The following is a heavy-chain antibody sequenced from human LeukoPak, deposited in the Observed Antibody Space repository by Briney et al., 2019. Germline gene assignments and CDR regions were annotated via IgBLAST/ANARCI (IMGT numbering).Heavy chain of an antibody. CDR1: GFTFSNAW. D-gene: IGHD3-16*02. Sequence: TGGSLRLSCAASGFTFSNAWMSWVRQAPGKGLEWVGRIKSKTDGGTTDYAAPVKGRFTISRDDSKNTLYLQMNSLKTEDTAVYYCTTGTVDYVWGSYRPEDYWGQGTLVTVSS. V-gene: IGHV3-15*01. CDR2: IKSKTDGGTT. J-gene: IGHJ4*02. CDR3: TTGTVDYVWGSYRPEDY.